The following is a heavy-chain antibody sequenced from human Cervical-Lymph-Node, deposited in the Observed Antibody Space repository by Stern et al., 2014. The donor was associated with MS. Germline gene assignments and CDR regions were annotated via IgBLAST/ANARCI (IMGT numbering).Heavy chain of an antibody. V-gene: IGHV4-61*02. CDR3: ARGSALAFDI. CDR2: IYTSGST. D-gene: IGHD3-10*01. Sequence: VQLVESGPGLVKPSQTLSLTCTVSGGSISSGSYYWTWIRQPAGKGLEWIGRIYTSGSTNYSPSLKSRVSISIDTSKNHFSLNLSSVTAADTAIYYCARGSALAFDIWGQGTMVTVSS. CDR1: GGSISSGSYY. J-gene: IGHJ3*02.